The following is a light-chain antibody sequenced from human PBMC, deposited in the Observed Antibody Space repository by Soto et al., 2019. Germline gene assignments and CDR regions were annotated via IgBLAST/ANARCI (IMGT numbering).Light chain of an antibody. CDR1: SSDVGGYNY. Sequence: QSVLTQPPSASGSPGQSVTISCTGTSSDVGGYNYVSWYQQHPGKAPKLMIYEVSKRPSGVPDRFSGSKSGNTASLTVSGLQAEDEADYYCSSQEGSSNLFGGGTKLTVL. V-gene: IGLV2-8*01. CDR3: SSQEGSSNL. CDR2: EVS. J-gene: IGLJ3*02.